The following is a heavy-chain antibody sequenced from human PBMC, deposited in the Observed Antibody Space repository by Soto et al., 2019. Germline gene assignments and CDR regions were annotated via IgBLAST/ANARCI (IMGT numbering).Heavy chain of an antibody. V-gene: IGHV1-2*02. D-gene: IGHD5-12*01. J-gene: IGHJ6*02. Sequence: GASVKVSCKASGYTFTGYYMHWVRQAPGQGLGWMGWINPNSGGTNYAQKFQGRVTTTRDTSISTAYMELSRLRSDDTAVYYCARERGWLRLFYYYYGMDVWGQGTTVTVSS. CDR1: GYTFTGYY. CDR2: INPNSGGT. CDR3: ARERGWLRLFYYYYGMDV.